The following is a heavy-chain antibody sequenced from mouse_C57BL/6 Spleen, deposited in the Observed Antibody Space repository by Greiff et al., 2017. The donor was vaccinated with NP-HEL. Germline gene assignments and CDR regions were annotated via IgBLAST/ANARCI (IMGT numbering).Heavy chain of an antibody. Sequence: EVKVVESGGGLVKPGGSLKLSCAASGFTFSSYTMSWVRQTPEKRLEWVATISGGGGNTYYPDSVKGRFTISRDNAKNTLYLQMSSLRSEDTALYYCARQGVITSGFAYWGQGTLVTVSA. D-gene: IGHD2-10*02. CDR3: ARQGVITSGFAY. CDR2: ISGGGGNT. V-gene: IGHV5-9*01. CDR1: GFTFSSYT. J-gene: IGHJ3*01.